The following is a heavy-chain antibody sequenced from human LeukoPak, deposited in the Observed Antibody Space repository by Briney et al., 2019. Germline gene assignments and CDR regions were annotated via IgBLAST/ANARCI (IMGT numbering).Heavy chain of an antibody. J-gene: IGHJ6*02. Sequence: PSETLSLTCIVSGGSISSSSFHWGWIGQPPGKGLEWIGNIYYSGSSYYKPSLKSRVTISLDTSKNEFSLKLSSVTAADTAIYYCARHCSSTSCYYYGMDVWGQGTTVTVSS. CDR3: ARHCSSTSCYYYGMDV. CDR2: IYYSGSS. D-gene: IGHD2-2*01. CDR1: GGSISSSSFH. V-gene: IGHV4-39*01.